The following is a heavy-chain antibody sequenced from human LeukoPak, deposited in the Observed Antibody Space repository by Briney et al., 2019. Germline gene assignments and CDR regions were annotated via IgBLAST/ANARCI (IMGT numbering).Heavy chain of an antibody. CDR3: ARASYSSSWYADY. CDR1: GFTYSSYE. J-gene: IGHJ4*02. CDR2: ISSSGSTI. V-gene: IGHV3-48*03. Sequence: GGSLRLSCAASGFTYSSYEMNWVRQGPGKGLEWVSYISSSGSTIYYADSVKGRFTISRDNAKNSLYLQMNSLRAEDTAVYYCARASYSSSWYADYWGQGTLVTVSS. D-gene: IGHD6-13*01.